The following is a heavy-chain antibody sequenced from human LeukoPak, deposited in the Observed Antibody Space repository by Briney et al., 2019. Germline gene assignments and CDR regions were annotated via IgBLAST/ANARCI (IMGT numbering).Heavy chain of an antibody. Sequence: GGSLRLSCTASGFTFDDYAMHWVRQAPGKGLEWVSGISWNSDTLGYADSVKGQFTISRDNAKNSLYLQMDSLRAEDTAFYYCAKARGGSYSGIGYWGQGILVIVSS. CDR3: AKARGGSYSGIGY. V-gene: IGHV3-9*01. CDR2: ISWNSDTL. D-gene: IGHD1-26*01. J-gene: IGHJ4*02. CDR1: GFTFDDYA.